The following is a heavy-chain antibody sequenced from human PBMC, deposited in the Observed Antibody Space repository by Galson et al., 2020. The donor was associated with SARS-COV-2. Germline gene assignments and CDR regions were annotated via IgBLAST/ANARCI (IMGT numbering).Heavy chain of an antibody. CDR2: IYWDDDK. CDR3: AHRGYSGQLWLSDWFDP. CDR1: GFSLSTSGVG. D-gene: IGHD5-18*01. Sequence: SGPTLVKPTQTLTLTCTFSGFSLSTSGVGVGWIRQPPGKALEWLALIYWDDDKRYSPSLKSRLTITKDTSKNQVVLTMTNMDPVDTATYYCAHRGYSGQLWLSDWFDPWGQGTLVTVSS. V-gene: IGHV2-5*02. J-gene: IGHJ5*02.